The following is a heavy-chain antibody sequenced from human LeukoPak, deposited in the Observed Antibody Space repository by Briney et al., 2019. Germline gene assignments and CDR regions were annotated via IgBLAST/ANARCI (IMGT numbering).Heavy chain of an antibody. CDR2: ISYDGSNK. V-gene: IGHV3-30*04. Sequence: GRSLRLSCAASGFTLSSYAMHWGRQAPGKGLEGVAVISYDGSNKYYADSVKGRFTISRDNSKNTLYLQMNSLRAEDTAVYYCARATWIQLWLRFDYWGQGTLVTVSS. CDR1: GFTLSSYA. D-gene: IGHD5-18*01. CDR3: ARATWIQLWLRFDY. J-gene: IGHJ4*02.